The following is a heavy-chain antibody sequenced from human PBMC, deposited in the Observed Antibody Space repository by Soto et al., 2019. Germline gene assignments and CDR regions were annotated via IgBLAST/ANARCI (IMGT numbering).Heavy chain of an antibody. D-gene: IGHD2-15*01. CDR2: IWYDGSNK. J-gene: IGHJ5*02. Sequence: QVQLVESGGGVVQPGRSLRLSCAASGFTFSSYGMHWVRQAPGKGLEWVAVIWYDGSNKYYADSVKGRFTISRDNSKNTLYLQMNSLRAEETAVYYCARDGALRYCSGGSCGGNWFDPWGQGTLVTVSS. CDR1: GFTFSSYG. CDR3: ARDGALRYCSGGSCGGNWFDP. V-gene: IGHV3-33*01.